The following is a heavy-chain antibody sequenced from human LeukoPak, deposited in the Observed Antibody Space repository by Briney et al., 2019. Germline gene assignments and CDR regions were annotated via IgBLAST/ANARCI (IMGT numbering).Heavy chain of an antibody. D-gene: IGHD1-26*01. J-gene: IGHJ3*02. CDR3: ARIEWERLGRAFDI. CDR2: LSYDGSNK. Sequence: GGSLRLSCAASGFTFSSYAMHWVRQAPGKGLEWVAVLSYDGSNKYNTDSVKGRFTISRDNSKNTLFLQMNSLRAEDMAVYYCARIEWERLGRAFDIWGQGTMVTVSS. V-gene: IGHV3-30*14. CDR1: GFTFSSYA.